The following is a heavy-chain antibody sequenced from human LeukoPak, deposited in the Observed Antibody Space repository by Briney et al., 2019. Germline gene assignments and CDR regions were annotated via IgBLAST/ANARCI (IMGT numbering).Heavy chain of an antibody. CDR3: AKDDCTAVSCSGGGMDV. J-gene: IGHJ6*02. D-gene: IGHD2-15*01. CDR1: GFSFDDYA. CDR2: ISWNSGSI. V-gene: IGHV3-9*01. Sequence: PGASLRLSCAGSGFSFDDYAMHWVRQAPGKGLEWVSYISWNSGSISYADSVKGRFTISRDNAKDSLYLQMNSLRAEDTALYYCAKDDCTAVSCSGGGMDVWGQGTPVTVSS.